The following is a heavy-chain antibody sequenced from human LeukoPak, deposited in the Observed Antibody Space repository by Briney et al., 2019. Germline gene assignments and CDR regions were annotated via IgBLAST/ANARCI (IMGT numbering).Heavy chain of an antibody. D-gene: IGHD1-26*01. CDR2: INHSGST. V-gene: IGHV4-34*01. J-gene: IGHJ3*02. CDR1: GGSFSGYY. CDR3: ARRGRKWESIREYAFDI. Sequence: PSETLSLTCAVYGGSFSGYYWSWIRQPPGKGLEWIGEINHSGSTNYNPSLKSRVTISVDTSKNQFSLKLSSVTAADTAVYYCARRGRKWESIREYAFDIWGQGTMVTVSS.